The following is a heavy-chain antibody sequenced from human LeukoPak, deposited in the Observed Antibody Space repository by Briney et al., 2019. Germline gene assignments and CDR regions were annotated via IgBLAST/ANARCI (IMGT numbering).Heavy chain of an antibody. CDR2: INHSGST. Sequence: PSETLSLTCAVYGGSFSGYYWSWIRQPPGKGLEWIGEINHSGSTNYNPSLKSRVTISVDTSKNQFSLKLSSVTAADTAVYYCAGTYYYDSSGPEVFDYWGQGTLVTVSS. J-gene: IGHJ4*02. D-gene: IGHD3-22*01. CDR3: AGTYYYDSSGPEVFDY. CDR1: GGSFSGYY. V-gene: IGHV4-34*01.